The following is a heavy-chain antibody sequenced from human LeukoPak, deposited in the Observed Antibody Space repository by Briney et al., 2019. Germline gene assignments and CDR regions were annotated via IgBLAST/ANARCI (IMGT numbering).Heavy chain of an antibody. V-gene: IGHV4-4*02. CDR1: GGSISSTNW. CDR2: ILHSGST. J-gene: IGHJ3*02. Sequence: PSDTLSLTCAVSGGSISSTNWRGWARPPTGKGLEWIGEILHSGSTEYNPSLKSRVTISVDTSKNQFSLTLSSVTAADTAVYYCARHVVQMATMVAFDIWGQGTMVTVSS. D-gene: IGHD5-24*01. CDR3: ARHVVQMATMVAFDI.